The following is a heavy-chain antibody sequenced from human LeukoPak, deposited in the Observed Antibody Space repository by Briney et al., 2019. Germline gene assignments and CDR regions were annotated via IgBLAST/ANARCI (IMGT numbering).Heavy chain of an antibody. V-gene: IGHV1-46*01. Sequence: ASVKVSCKASGNIFTSSYMHWVRQAPGQGLEWMGIINPSGGSTRYAQKFQGRVTMTRDTSISTAYMELSRLRSDDTAVYYCARESSTSCYDDWGQGTLVTVSS. CDR1: GNIFTSSY. D-gene: IGHD2-2*01. CDR2: INPSGGST. J-gene: IGHJ4*02. CDR3: ARESSTSCYDD.